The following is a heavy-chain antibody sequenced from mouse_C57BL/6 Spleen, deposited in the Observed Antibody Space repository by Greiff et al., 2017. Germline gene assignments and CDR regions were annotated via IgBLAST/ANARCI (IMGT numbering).Heavy chain of an antibody. Sequence: VQGVESGPGLVQPSQSLSITCTVSGFSLTSYGVHWVRQSPGKGLEWLGVIWSGGSTDYNAAFISRLSISKDNSKSQVFFKMNSLQADDTAIYDCARNFGLLRAMDYGGQGTSVTVSS. J-gene: IGHJ4*01. CDR1: GFSLTSYG. CDR2: IWSGGST. CDR3: ARNFGLLRAMDY. D-gene: IGHD2-3*01. V-gene: IGHV2-2*01.